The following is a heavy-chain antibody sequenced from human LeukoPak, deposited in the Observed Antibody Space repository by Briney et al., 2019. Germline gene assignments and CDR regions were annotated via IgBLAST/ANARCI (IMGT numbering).Heavy chain of an antibody. CDR1: GFTFSSYG. CDR2: ISYDGSNK. J-gene: IGHJ4*02. D-gene: IGHD3-10*01. Sequence: GGSLRLSCAASGFTFSSYGMHWVRQAPGKGLEWVAVISYDGSNKYYADSVKGRFTISRDNSKNTLYLQVNSLRAEDTAVYYCAKDYGWGSQYFFDYWVRGPLVPVPS. CDR3: AKDYGWGSQYFFDY. V-gene: IGHV3-30*18.